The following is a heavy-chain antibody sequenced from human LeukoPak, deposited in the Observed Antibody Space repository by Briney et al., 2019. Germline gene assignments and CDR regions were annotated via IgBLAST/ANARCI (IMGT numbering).Heavy chain of an antibody. J-gene: IGHJ4*02. CDR1: GCSISNSY. D-gene: IGHD3-22*01. V-gene: IGHV4-59*08. CDR3: ARHFYDRDFDY. Sequence: SETLSLTCTVSGCSISNSYWSWVRQPPGKGLEWIGYIHYTGTTNYNPSLKSRVAISVDTSKNQFSLRVTSVTAADTAVYYCARHFYDRDFDYWGQGSLVTVSS. CDR2: IHYTGTT.